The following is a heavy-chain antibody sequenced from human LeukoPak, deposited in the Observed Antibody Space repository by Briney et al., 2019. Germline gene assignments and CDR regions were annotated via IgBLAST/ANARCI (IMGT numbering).Heavy chain of an antibody. CDR1: GFTFSSYS. J-gene: IGHJ1*01. CDR2: ISSSSSTI. Sequence: GGSLRLSCAASGFTFSSYSMNWVRQAPGKGLEWVSYISSSSSTIYYADSVKGRFTISRDNAKNSLYLQMNSLRAEDTAVYYCARSKVGYFQHWGQGTLVTVSS. V-gene: IGHV3-48*01. D-gene: IGHD1-26*01. CDR3: ARSKVGYFQH.